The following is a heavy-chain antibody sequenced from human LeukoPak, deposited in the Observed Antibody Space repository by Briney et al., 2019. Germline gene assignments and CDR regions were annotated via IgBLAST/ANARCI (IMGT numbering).Heavy chain of an antibody. CDR2: IYYSGST. Sequence: PSETLSLTCTVSGGSISSYYWSWIRQPPGKGLEWIGYIYYSGSTNYNPSLKSRVTISVDTSKNQFSLKLSSVTAADTAVYYCARGAGYCSGGSCGFDFDYWGQGTLVTVSS. V-gene: IGHV4-59*01. CDR3: ARGAGYCSGGSCGFDFDY. CDR1: GGSISSYY. J-gene: IGHJ4*02. D-gene: IGHD2-15*01.